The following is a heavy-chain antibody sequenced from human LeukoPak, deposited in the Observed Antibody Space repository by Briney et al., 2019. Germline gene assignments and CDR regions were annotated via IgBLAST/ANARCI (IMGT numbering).Heavy chain of an antibody. CDR1: GFTFSSYA. Sequence: PGGSLRLSCAASGFTFSSYAMSWVRQAPGKGLEWVSAISGSGGNTYYADSVKGRFTISRDNSKNALYLQMNSLRAEDTAVYYCAKSRWETYAVRAFDIWGQGTMVTVS. D-gene: IGHD1-26*01. J-gene: IGHJ3*02. CDR2: ISGSGGNT. CDR3: AKSRWETYAVRAFDI. V-gene: IGHV3-23*01.